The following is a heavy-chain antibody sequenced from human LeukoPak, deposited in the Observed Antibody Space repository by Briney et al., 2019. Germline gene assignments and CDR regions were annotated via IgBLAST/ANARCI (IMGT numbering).Heavy chain of an antibody. V-gene: IGHV1-18*01. CDR3: ARLYCSSTSCLLAHFDY. Sequence: ASVKVSCKASGYTFTGYGISWVRQAPGQGLEWMGWISAYNGNTNYAQKLQGRVTMTTDTSTSTAYMELRSLRSDDTAVYYCARLYCSSTSCLLAHFDYWGQGTLVTVSS. J-gene: IGHJ4*02. CDR2: ISAYNGNT. CDR1: GYTFTGYG. D-gene: IGHD2-2*01.